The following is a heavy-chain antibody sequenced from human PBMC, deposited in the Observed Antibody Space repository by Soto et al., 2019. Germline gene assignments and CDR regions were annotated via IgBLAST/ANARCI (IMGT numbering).Heavy chain of an antibody. CDR2: ISYGGDNK. CDR3: ARGGAMGVDY. CDR1: GFIFSDYA. D-gene: IGHD1-26*01. J-gene: IGHJ4*02. V-gene: IGHV3-30-3*01. Sequence: QVQLVESGGGVVQPGRSLRLSCAASGFIFSDYAMHWVRQAPGKGLEWVAVISYGGDNKYYADSVKGRLTVSRDNAKNTVYLHVNTLRDEDTAVYYCARGGAMGVDYWGQGTLVTVSS.